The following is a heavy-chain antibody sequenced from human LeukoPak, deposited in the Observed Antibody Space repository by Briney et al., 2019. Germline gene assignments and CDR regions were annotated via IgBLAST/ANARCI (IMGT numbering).Heavy chain of an antibody. CDR3: ARGPPLLWFGESNYYYYMDV. Sequence: ASVKVSCKASGYTFTSYDINWVRQATGQGLEWMGWMNPNSGNTGHAHKFQGRVTITRNTSISTAYMELSSLRSEDTAVYYCARGPPLLWFGESNYYYYMDVWGKGTTVTIS. CDR2: MNPNSGNT. V-gene: IGHV1-8*03. CDR1: GYTFTSYD. J-gene: IGHJ6*03. D-gene: IGHD3-10*01.